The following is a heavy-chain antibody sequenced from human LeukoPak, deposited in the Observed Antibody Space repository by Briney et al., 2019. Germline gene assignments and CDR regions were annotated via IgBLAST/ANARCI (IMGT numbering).Heavy chain of an antibody. V-gene: IGHV4-59*01. CDR1: GGSISTYY. D-gene: IGHD4-17*01. CDR2: IYYRGST. Sequence: SETLSLTCTVSGGSISTYYWSWIRQPPGKGLQWIGYIYYRGSTNYNPSLTSRGTISVDTSKNQSSLQLSSVTAADTAVYYCARGGYTTGGYWYLDLWGRGTLVTVSS. J-gene: IGHJ2*01. CDR3: ARGGYTTGGYWYLDL.